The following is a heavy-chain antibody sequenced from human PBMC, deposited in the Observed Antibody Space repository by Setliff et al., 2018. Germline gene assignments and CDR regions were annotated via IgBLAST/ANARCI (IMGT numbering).Heavy chain of an antibody. CDR3: ARDSTDYYDSSGYYYGPRDNDAFDI. D-gene: IGHD3-22*01. J-gene: IGHJ3*02. CDR1: GFTVSSYY. CDR2: IYSCGST. V-gene: IGHV3-66*03. Sequence: PGGSLRLSCAASGFTVSSYYMSWVRQAPGKGLEWVSVIYSCGSTYYADSVKGRVTISRDNAKNSLYLQMNSLRAEDTAVYYCARDSTDYYDSSGYYYGPRDNDAFDIWGQGTMVTVS.